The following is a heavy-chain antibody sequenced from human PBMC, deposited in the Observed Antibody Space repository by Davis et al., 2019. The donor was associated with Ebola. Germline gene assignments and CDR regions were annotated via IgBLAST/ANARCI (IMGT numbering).Heavy chain of an antibody. CDR1: GYSISSGYY. J-gene: IGHJ5*02. V-gene: IGHV4-38-2*01. D-gene: IGHD6-13*01. Sequence: PSETLSLTCAVSGYSISSGYYWGWIRQPPGKGLEWIGEINHSGSTNYNPSLKSRVTISVDTSKNRFSLKLSSVTAADTAVYYWARYLRGYSSSWYGEAVWFDPWGQGTLVTVSS. CDR2: INHSGST. CDR3: ARYLRGYSSSWYGEAVWFDP.